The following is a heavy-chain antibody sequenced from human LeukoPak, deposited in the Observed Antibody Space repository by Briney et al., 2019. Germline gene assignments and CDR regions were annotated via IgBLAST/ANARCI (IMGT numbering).Heavy chain of an antibody. D-gene: IGHD3-10*01. V-gene: IGHV3-13*01. CDR3: ARGPFELVWFGERDWYFDL. Sequence: GGSLRLSYAASGFTFSRYDMHWVRQGTRKGLEWVSAIGTAGDTYYPGSVKGRFTISRENAKNSLYLQMNSLRAGDTAVYYCARGPFELVWFGERDWYFDLWGRGTLVTVSS. CDR1: GFTFSRYD. J-gene: IGHJ2*01. CDR2: IGTAGDT.